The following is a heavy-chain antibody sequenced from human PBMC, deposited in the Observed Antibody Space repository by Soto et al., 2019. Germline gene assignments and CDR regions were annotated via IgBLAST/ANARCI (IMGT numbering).Heavy chain of an antibody. J-gene: IGHJ4*02. Sequence: VQLLESGGGLVRRGESLRLSCVASGFPFAAGAMNWVRQAPGRGLEWVSTITGRGISTYYADSVRGRFTITRDDSQNTVYLQMNSLRLEDTAVYYCAKDRYGGSGGGLESWGQGALVTVSS. CDR3: AKDRYGGSGGGLES. CDR2: ITGRGIST. V-gene: IGHV3-23*01. D-gene: IGHD5-18*01. CDR1: GFPFAAGA.